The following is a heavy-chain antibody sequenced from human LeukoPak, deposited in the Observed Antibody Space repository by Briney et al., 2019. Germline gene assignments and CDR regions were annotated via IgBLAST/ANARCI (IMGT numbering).Heavy chain of an antibody. J-gene: IGHJ4*02. CDR3: ARSAREMATTIDY. CDR2: INPNSGGT. Sequence: ASVKVSCKASGYTFTSYDINWVRQAPGQGLEWMGWINPNSGGTNYAQKFQGRVTMTRDTSISTAYMELSRLRSDDTAVYYCARSAREMATTIDYWGQGTLVTVSS. D-gene: IGHD5-24*01. CDR1: GYTFTSYD. V-gene: IGHV1-2*02.